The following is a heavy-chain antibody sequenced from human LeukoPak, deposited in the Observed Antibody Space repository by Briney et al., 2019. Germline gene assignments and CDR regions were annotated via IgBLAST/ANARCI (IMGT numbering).Heavy chain of an antibody. CDR1: GFSFSSYS. J-gene: IGHJ4*02. D-gene: IGHD3-3*01. CDR3: ARDRPTGASRLFVVQ. CDR2: MSSGSSYI. Sequence: GGSLGLSCAASGFSFSSYSMTWVRQAPGKGLEWVSSMSSGSSYIYYADSVRGRFTISRDNAKNSLYLLMNSLRVEDTAVYYCARDRPTGASRLFVVQWGQGTLVTVSS. V-gene: IGHV3-21*01.